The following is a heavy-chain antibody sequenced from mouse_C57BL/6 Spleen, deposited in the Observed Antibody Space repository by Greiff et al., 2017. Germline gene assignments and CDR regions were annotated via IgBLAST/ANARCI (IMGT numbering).Heavy chain of an antibody. J-gene: IGHJ4*01. D-gene: IGHD2-3*01. CDR3: ARALYDVLDY. V-gene: IGHV3-6*01. CDR1: GYSITSGYY. CDR2: ISYDGSN. Sequence: ESGPGLVKPSQSLSLTCSVTGYSITSGYYWNWIRQFPGNKLEWMGYISYDGSNNYNPSLKNRISITRDTSKNQFFLKLNAVTTEDTATYYCARALYDVLDYWGQGTSVTVSS.